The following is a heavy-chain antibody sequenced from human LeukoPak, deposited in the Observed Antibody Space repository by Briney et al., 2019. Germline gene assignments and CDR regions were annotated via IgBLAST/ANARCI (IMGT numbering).Heavy chain of an antibody. V-gene: IGHV4-34*01. Sequence: PSEALSLTCAVYGESFSSYYWSWIRQPPGKGLEWIGEINHSGNTNYNPSLKSRVTISVDSSENHLSLKLNSVTAADTAVYYCAGGSDSSKLGYWGQGTLVTVSS. CDR1: GESFSSYY. D-gene: IGHD6-13*01. J-gene: IGHJ4*02. CDR2: INHSGNT. CDR3: AGGSDSSKLGY.